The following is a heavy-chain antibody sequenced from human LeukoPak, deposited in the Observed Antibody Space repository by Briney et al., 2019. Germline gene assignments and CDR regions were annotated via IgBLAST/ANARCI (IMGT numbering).Heavy chain of an antibody. Sequence: SVKVSCKASGYTFTSYDINWVRQAPGQGLEWMGRIIPILGIANYAQKFQGRVTITADKSTSTAYMELSSLRSEDTAVYYCARDRSRELYYFDYWGQGTLVTVSS. CDR3: ARDRSRELYYFDY. D-gene: IGHD1-26*01. J-gene: IGHJ4*02. CDR1: GYTFTSYD. V-gene: IGHV1-69*04. CDR2: IIPILGIA.